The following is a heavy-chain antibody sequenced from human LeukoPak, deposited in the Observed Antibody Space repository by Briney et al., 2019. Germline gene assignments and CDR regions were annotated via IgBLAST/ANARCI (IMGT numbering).Heavy chain of an antibody. CDR2: INPNSGDT. CDR3: ARDKSGNSGWYSYFDY. V-gene: IGHV1-2*02. CDR1: GYTFTGYY. J-gene: IGHJ4*02. Sequence: ASVKVSCMASGYTFTGYYMHEVRQAPGQGREWMGWINPNSGDTNYAQKFQGRVTMNRDTSISTAYMELSRLRSDDTAVYYCARDKSGNSGWYSYFDYWGQGTLVTVSS. D-gene: IGHD6-19*01.